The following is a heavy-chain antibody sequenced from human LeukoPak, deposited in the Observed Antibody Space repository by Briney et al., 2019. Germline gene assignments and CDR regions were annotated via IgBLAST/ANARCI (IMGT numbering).Heavy chain of an antibody. V-gene: IGHV6-1*01. CDR2: TYYRSKWYN. CDR3: ARAPGIAVPGSKNYFDY. J-gene: IGHJ4*02. Sequence: SQTLSLTCAISGDSVSSNSAAWNWIRQSPSRGLEWLGRTYYRSKWYNDYAVSVKSRITINPDTSKNQFSLQLKSVTPEDTAVYYCARAPGIAVPGSKNYFDYWGQGTLDTVSS. CDR1: GDSVSSNSAA. D-gene: IGHD6-19*01.